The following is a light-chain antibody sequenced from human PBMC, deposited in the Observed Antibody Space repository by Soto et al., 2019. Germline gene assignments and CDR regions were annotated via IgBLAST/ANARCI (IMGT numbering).Light chain of an antibody. CDR3: CSYAGSYVV. V-gene: IGLV2-11*01. J-gene: IGLJ2*01. CDR2: DVS. Sequence: QSALTQPRSESGSPGQSVTISCTGTSSDVGGYNYVSWYQQHPGKAPKLMIYDVSKRPSGVPDRFSGSKSGNTASLTISGLQAEDEADYYCCSYAGSYVVFGGGTKVTFL. CDR1: SSDVGGYNY.